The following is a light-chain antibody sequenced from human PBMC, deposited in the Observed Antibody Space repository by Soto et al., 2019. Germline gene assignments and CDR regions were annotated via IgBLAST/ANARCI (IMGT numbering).Light chain of an antibody. CDR2: DAS. J-gene: IGKJ5*01. CDR3: QQRSNWRT. CDR1: QSVRSY. V-gene: IGKV3-11*01. Sequence: EIVLTQSPATLSLSPGERATLSCRASQSVRSYLAWYQQKPGQAPRLLIYDASNRATGIPARFSGSGSGTDFTLTSSSLEPEDFAFYYCQQRSNWRTFGQGTRLEIK.